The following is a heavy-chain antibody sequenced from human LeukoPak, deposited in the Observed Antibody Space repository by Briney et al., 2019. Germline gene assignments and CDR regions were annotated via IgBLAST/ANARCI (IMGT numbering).Heavy chain of an antibody. J-gene: IGHJ6*02. Sequence: SETLSPTCTVSGGSISSGSYYWSWIRQPAGKGLEWIGRIYTSGSTNYNPSLKSRVTISVDTSKNQFSLKLSSVTAADTAVYYCARDSVFWSGYYTLGYYYYGMDVWGQGTTVTVSS. CDR3: ARDSVFWSGYYTLGYYYYGMDV. V-gene: IGHV4-61*02. D-gene: IGHD3-3*01. CDR2: IYTSGST. CDR1: GGSISSGSYY.